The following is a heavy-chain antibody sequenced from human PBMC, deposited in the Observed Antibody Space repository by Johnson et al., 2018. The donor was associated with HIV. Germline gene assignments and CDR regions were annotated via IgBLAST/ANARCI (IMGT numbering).Heavy chain of an antibody. CDR3: AREYSSLSQGAFDI. CDR2: ISYDGTKK. V-gene: IGHV3-30*04. CDR1: GFTFSQFA. J-gene: IGHJ3*02. D-gene: IGHD6-6*01. Sequence: QVQLVESGGGVVQPGRSLRLSCAASGFTFSQFAMHWVRQAPGKGLEWVAIISYDGTKKYYADSVKGRFTISRDNSKNTLYLQMNSLRAEDTAVYYCAREYSSLSQGAFDIWGQGTMVTVSS.